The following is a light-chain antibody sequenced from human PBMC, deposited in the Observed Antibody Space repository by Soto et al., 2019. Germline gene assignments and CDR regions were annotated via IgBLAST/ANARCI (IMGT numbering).Light chain of an antibody. Sequence: EIVLTQSPGTLSLSPGERATLSCRASQTVNSRYLAWYQQKAGQAPRVLIYAASTRATGIPDRFSGSGSVTAFTLTISRLEPEDFAVYYCQQYDNSALYTFGQGTKLEI. CDR3: QQYDNSALYT. CDR1: QTVNSRY. CDR2: AAS. J-gene: IGKJ2*01. V-gene: IGKV3-20*01.